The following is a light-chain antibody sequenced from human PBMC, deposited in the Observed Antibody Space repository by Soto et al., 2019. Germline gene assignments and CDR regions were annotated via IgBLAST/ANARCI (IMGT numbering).Light chain of an antibody. CDR1: SSNIGSNY. Sequence: QPVLTQPPSASGTPGQRVTISCSGSSSNIGSNYVYWYQQLPGTAPKLLIYRNNQRPSGVPDRFSGSKSGTSASLAISGLRSEDEADYYCAAWDDSLSGPVFGTGTKLTGL. CDR2: RNN. V-gene: IGLV1-47*01. J-gene: IGLJ1*01. CDR3: AAWDDSLSGPV.